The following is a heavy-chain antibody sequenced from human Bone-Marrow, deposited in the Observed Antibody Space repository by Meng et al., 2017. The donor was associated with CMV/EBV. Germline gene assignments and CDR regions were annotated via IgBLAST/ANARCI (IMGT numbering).Heavy chain of an antibody. CDR2: ISSSGDTT. CDR3: ARDLSGHRGSSRSYYYYGMDV. J-gene: IGHJ6*02. CDR1: GFTFSSYW. D-gene: IGHD1-26*01. V-gene: IGHV3-48*04. Sequence: GESLKISCAASGFTFSSYWMHWVRQAPGKGLECVSYISSSGDTTHYADSVTGRFTISRDNAKNSLYLQMDSLRVEDTAVYYCARDLSGHRGSSRSYYYYGMDVWGQGTTVTVSS.